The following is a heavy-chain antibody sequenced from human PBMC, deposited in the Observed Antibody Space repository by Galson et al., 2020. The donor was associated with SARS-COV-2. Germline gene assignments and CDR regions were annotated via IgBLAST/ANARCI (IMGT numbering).Heavy chain of an antibody. CDR3: ARLLGGGAAAWCC. V-gene: IGHV5-51*01. J-gene: IGHJ4*02. Sequence: GESLKISCKGSGYIFTNYWIGWVRQLPGRGLEWMGIIYTGDSDTRYSPSLEGPVTISVDKSLNTAYLQWNSLKASDTAMYYCARLLGGGAAAWCCCGQGTLVTVSS. CDR1: GYIFTNYW. D-gene: IGHD6-13*01. CDR2: IYTGDSDT.